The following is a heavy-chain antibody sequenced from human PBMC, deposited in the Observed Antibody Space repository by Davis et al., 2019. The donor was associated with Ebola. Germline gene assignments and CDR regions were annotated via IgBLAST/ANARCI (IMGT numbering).Heavy chain of an antibody. CDR1: GGSISSSNW. Sequence: SETLSLTCAVSGGSISSSNWWSWVRQPPGKGLEWIGEIYHSGSTNYNPSLKSRVTISVDTSKNQFSLKLNSVTAADTAVYYCARGNYQAFWGQGTLVTVSS. J-gene: IGHJ4*02. V-gene: IGHV4-4*02. D-gene: IGHD2-2*01. CDR3: ARGNYQAF. CDR2: IYHSGST.